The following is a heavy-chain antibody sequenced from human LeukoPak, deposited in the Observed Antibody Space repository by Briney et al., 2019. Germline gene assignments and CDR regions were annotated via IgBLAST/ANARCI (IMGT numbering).Heavy chain of an antibody. CDR3: ARGGGSKDY. D-gene: IGHD3-10*01. CDR1: GRSFSGYY. CDR2: INHSGST. Sequence: SETLSLTCAVYGRSFSGYYWSWIRQPPGKGLEWIGEINHSGSTNYNPSLKSRVTISVDTSKNQFSLKLSSVTAADTAVYYCARGGGSKDYWGQGTLVTVSS. J-gene: IGHJ4*02. V-gene: IGHV4-34*01.